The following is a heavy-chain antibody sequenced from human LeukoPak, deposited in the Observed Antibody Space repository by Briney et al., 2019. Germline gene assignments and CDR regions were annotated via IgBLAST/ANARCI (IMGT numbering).Heavy chain of an antibody. J-gene: IGHJ3*02. D-gene: IGHD1-14*01. CDR1: GFTFSSYA. CDR3: STGPGHAFDI. CDR2: INSDGSST. Sequence: GGSLRLSCAASGFTFSSYAMNWVRQAPGKGLVWVSRINSDGSSTSYADSVKGRFTISRDNAKNTLYVQMNSLRAEDTAVYYCSTGPGHAFDIWGRGTMVTVSS. V-gene: IGHV3-74*01.